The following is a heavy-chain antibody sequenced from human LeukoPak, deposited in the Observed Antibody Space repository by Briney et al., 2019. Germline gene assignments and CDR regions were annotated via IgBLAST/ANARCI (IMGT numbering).Heavy chain of an antibody. J-gene: IGHJ4*02. V-gene: IGHV4-59*08. CDR3: ARLTAGGYTGNFDY. D-gene: IGHD5-12*01. CDR2: IDYSGTT. Sequence: SETLSLTCTVSGGSIRSYYWSWFRQPPKKGLELIGYIDYSGTTNYNPSLKSRVTISVDTSKNQFSLKLSSVTAADTAVYYCARLTAGGYTGNFDYWGQGTLVTVSS. CDR1: GGSIRSYY.